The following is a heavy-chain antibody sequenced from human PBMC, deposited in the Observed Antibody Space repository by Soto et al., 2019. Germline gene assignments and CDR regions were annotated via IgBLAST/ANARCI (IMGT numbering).Heavy chain of an antibody. CDR3: AKEFFSPQAYWFFDL. J-gene: IGHJ2*01. Sequence: QVQLVESGGGVVQPGRSLRLSCAASGFTYSTFVMHWVRQAPGKGLEWVAVIAADGLAQYYADSVKGRFTISRDNSENTLFLQMNNLGAEDTAVYYCAKEFFSPQAYWFFDLWGRGTLVTVSS. CDR1: GFTYSTFV. D-gene: IGHD3-3*01. V-gene: IGHV3-30*18. CDR2: IAADGLAQ.